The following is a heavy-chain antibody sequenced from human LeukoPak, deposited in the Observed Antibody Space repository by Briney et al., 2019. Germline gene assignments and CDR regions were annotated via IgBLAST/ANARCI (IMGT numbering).Heavy chain of an antibody. Sequence: TGGSLRLSCAASGFTFSSYAMSWVRQAPGKGLEWVSAISGSGGSTYYADSVKGRFTISRDNSKNTLYLQMNSLRAEDTAVYYCAKPAYGDLDLGLWEYWGQGTLVTVSS. CDR1: GFTFSSYA. D-gene: IGHD4-17*01. CDR3: AKPAYGDLDLGLWEY. J-gene: IGHJ4*02. V-gene: IGHV3-23*01. CDR2: ISGSGGST.